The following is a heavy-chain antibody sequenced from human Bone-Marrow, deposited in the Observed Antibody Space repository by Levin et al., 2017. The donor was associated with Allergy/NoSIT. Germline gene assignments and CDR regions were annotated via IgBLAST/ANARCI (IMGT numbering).Heavy chain of an antibody. Sequence: ASVKVSCKASGGTFSSYAISWVRQAPGQGLEWMGRIIPILGIANYAQKFQGRVTITADKSTSTAYMELSSLRSEDTAVYYCARGRGSGWPNDAFDIWGQGTMVTVSS. J-gene: IGHJ3*02. CDR3: ARGRGSGWPNDAFDI. CDR2: IIPILGIA. CDR1: GGTFSSYA. D-gene: IGHD6-19*01. V-gene: IGHV1-69*04.